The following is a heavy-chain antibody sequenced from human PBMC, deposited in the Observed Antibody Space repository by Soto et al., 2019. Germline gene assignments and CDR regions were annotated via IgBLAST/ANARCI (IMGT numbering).Heavy chain of an antibody. Sequence: SETLTLTCSVSPNSISDYYWSWIRQPPGKGLEWIGFIYASGNTNFNPSLKRRVTISIDTSKSQFSLRLISVTAADTAVYYCARDLGIAASGGFDYWGQGIPVTVSS. CDR3: ARDLGIAASGGFDY. D-gene: IGHD6-13*01. V-gene: IGHV4-59*01. J-gene: IGHJ4*02. CDR1: PNSISDYY. CDR2: IYASGNT.